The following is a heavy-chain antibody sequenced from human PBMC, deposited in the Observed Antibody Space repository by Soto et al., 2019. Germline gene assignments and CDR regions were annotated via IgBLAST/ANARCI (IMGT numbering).Heavy chain of an antibody. CDR1: GFTFSNAW. Sequence: EVQLVESGGGLVKPGGSLRLSCAASGFTFSNAWMSWVRQAPGKGLEWVGRIKSKTDGGTTDYAAPVKGRFTISRDNSKNTLYMQMNSLKTEDTAVYYCTTSDDFGSGYDYWGQGTLVTVSS. D-gene: IGHD3-3*01. CDR3: TTSDDFGSGYDY. J-gene: IGHJ4*02. CDR2: IKSKTDGGTT. V-gene: IGHV3-15*01.